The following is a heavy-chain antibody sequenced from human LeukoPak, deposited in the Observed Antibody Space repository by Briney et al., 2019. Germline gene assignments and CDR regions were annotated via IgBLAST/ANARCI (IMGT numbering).Heavy chain of an antibody. CDR1: GGSFSGYY. D-gene: IGHD3-9*01. Sequence: SETLSLTCAVYGGSFSGYYWSWIRQPPGKGLEWIGEINHSGSTNYNPSLKSRVTISVDTSKNQFSLKLSPVTAADTAVYYCARGTGYYNRWFDPWGQGTLVTVSS. CDR2: INHSGST. J-gene: IGHJ5*02. CDR3: ARGTGYYNRWFDP. V-gene: IGHV4-34*01.